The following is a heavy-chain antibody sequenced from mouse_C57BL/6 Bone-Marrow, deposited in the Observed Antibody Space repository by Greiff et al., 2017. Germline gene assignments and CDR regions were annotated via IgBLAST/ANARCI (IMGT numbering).Heavy chain of an antibody. Sequence: EVHLVESGGGLVKPGGSLKLSCAASGFTFSSYTMSWVRQTPEKRLEWVATISGGGGNTYYPDSVKGRFTISRDNAKNTLYMQMSSLRSEDTALYYCARHGANWPYYFDYWGQGTTLTVSS. D-gene: IGHD4-1*01. CDR1: GFTFSSYT. J-gene: IGHJ2*01. CDR2: ISGGGGNT. CDR3: ARHGANWPYYFDY. V-gene: IGHV5-9*01.